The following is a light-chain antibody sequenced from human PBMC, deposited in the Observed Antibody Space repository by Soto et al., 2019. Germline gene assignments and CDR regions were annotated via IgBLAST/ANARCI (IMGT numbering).Light chain of an antibody. CDR3: QQSYSRVT. CDR1: QSISGK. J-gene: IGKJ1*01. V-gene: IGKV1-39*01. Sequence: DIHVTQSPSSLSASVGHTITITCRTSQSISGKLSWYQQIPGKAPKLLIYAASRLQSGVPSRLSASGSGTEFTLTISSPQPDDFASYYCQQSYSRVTCGQGTKGDIK. CDR2: AAS.